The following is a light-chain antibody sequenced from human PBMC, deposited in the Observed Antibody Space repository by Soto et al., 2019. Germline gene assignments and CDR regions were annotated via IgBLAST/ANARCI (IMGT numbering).Light chain of an antibody. J-gene: IGKJ4*01. CDR2: DAS. Sequence: DIQMTQSPSSLSASVGDRVTMTCQATQDITNYLHWYQQKPGKAPKLPIHDASNLEAGVPSRFSGSGSGTDFTLTISSLQPEDIATYYCQQSDNLPFTFGGGTKVDIK. CDR1: QDITNY. CDR3: QQSDNLPFT. V-gene: IGKV1-33*01.